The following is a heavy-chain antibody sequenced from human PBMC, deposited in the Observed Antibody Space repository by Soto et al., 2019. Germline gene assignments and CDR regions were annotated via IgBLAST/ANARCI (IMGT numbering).Heavy chain of an antibody. Sequence: QVQLVQSGAEVTKPGPSVNLSCKASGGTFTSYAISWVRQAPGQELEWMGGIIPIFGTANYAQKFQGRVTITADDSTSSGYMELSSLRSEDTAVYYCAREPVTMIVVDCYGMDVWGQGTTVTVSS. V-gene: IGHV1-69*01. D-gene: IGHD3-22*01. CDR3: AREPVTMIVVDCYGMDV. CDR2: IIPIFGTA. J-gene: IGHJ6*02. CDR1: GGTFTSYA.